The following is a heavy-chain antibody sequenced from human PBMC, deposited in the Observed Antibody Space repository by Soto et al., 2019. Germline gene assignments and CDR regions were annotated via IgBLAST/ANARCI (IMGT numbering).Heavy chain of an antibody. D-gene: IGHD1-26*01. CDR2: ISAHTGNT. CDR1: GYTFISYG. Sequence: QVQLVQSGAGVKKAGAAVKVSCKASGYTFISYGSSWGRQAPGQGLEWMGWISAHTGNTDYAQKVRGRVTPTTATSTTTAYMGLRSFRSDDTSVYSCARGTPTTWYSGSWGDVFDIWGQGTMVTVSS. V-gene: IGHV1-18*01. J-gene: IGHJ3*02. CDR3: ARGTPTTWYSGSWGDVFDI.